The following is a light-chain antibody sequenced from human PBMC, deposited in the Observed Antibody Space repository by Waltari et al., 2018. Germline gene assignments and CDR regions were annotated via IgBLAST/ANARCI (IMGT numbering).Light chain of an antibody. Sequence: QSVLTQPPSASGAPGQTVAISCSGSAAHLDRTVVTWYQPFPGTAPKLLIYSNDQRPSGVPGRFSGSKSGTSASLAISGLQSEDEAHYYCAAWDDSINGPAFGGGTKLTVL. CDR2: SND. CDR1: AAHLDRTV. CDR3: AAWDDSINGPA. V-gene: IGLV1-44*01. J-gene: IGLJ3*02.